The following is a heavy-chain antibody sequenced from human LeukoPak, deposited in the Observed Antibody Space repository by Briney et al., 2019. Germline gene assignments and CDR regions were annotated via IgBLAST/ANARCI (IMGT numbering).Heavy chain of an antibody. CDR2: IYYSGST. CDR3: ARGADYDSSGYYSPNFDY. V-gene: IGHV4-59*01. Sequence: SETLSLTCTVSGGSISSYYWSWIRQPPGKGLEWIGYIYYSGSTNYNPSLKSRVTISVDTSKNQFSLKLSSVAAAGTAVYYCARGADYDSSGYYSPNFDYWGQGTLVTVSS. CDR1: GGSISSYY. D-gene: IGHD3-22*01. J-gene: IGHJ4*02.